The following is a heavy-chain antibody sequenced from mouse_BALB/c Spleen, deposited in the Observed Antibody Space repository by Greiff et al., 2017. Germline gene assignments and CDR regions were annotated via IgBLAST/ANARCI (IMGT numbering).Heavy chain of an antibody. Sequence: VMLVESGPGLVAPSQSLSITCTVSGFSLTGYGVNWVRQPPGKGLDWLGMIWGDGSTDYNSALKSRLSISKDNSKSQVFLKMNSLQTDDTARYYWARDRGSSGYDWFAYWGQGTLVTVSA. CDR1: GFSLTGYG. V-gene: IGHV2-6-7*01. CDR2: IWGDGST. CDR3: ARDRGSSGYDWFAY. J-gene: IGHJ3*01. D-gene: IGHD3-1*01.